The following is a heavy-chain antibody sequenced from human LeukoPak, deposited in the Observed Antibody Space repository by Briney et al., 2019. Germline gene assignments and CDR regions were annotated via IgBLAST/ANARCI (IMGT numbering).Heavy chain of an antibody. J-gene: IGHJ5*02. CDR3: ARGLFIVVVPAAKFDP. CDR2: INSNSGGT. CDR1: GYTFTGYY. Sequence: ASVKVSCKASGYTFTGYYMHWVRQAPGQGLEWMGWINSNSGGTNYAQKFQGRVTMTRDTSISTAYMELSRLRSDDTAVYYCARGLFIVVVPAAKFDPWGQGTLVTVSS. V-gene: IGHV1-2*02. D-gene: IGHD2-2*01.